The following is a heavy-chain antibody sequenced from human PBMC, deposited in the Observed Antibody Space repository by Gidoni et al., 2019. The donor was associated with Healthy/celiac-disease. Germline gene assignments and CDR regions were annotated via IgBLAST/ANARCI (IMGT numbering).Heavy chain of an antibody. Sequence: QVQLVEAGGGVVQPGRSRRLSGAASGFTCSSYAMHWVRQAPGKGLEWVAVISYDGSNKYYADSLKGRFTISRVNSKNTLYLQMNSLRAEDTAVYYCARVPYSSSSRNGMDVWGQGTTVTVSS. J-gene: IGHJ6*02. D-gene: IGHD6-6*01. CDR2: ISYDGSNK. V-gene: IGHV3-30*04. CDR1: GFTCSSYA. CDR3: ARVPYSSSSRNGMDV.